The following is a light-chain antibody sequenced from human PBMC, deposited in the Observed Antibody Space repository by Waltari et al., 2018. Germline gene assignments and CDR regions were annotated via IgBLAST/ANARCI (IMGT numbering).Light chain of an antibody. Sequence: QSALTHPRSVSGSPGQSVTISCTGTSSDVGGYNYVPWYQQHPGKAPKLMIYDVSKRPSGVPDRFSGSKSGNTASLTISGLQAEDEADYYCCSYAGSYTFAVFGTGTKVTVL. CDR1: SSDVGGYNY. CDR2: DVS. J-gene: IGLJ1*01. V-gene: IGLV2-11*01. CDR3: CSYAGSYTFAV.